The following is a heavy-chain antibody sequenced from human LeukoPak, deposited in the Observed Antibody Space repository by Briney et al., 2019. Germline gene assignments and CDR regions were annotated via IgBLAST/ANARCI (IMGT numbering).Heavy chain of an antibody. J-gene: IGHJ4*02. CDR3: AREKQLVPLEY. CDR1: GFTISNYY. D-gene: IGHD6-13*01. CDR2: IFSGGTI. Sequence: GGSLRLSCEASGFTISNYYMSWVRQAPGKGLEWVSVIFSGGTIYYADAVKGRFTISKDNSKNTLYLQMNSLRAEDTAVYYCAREKQLVPLEYWGQGTLVTVSS. V-gene: IGHV3-66*01.